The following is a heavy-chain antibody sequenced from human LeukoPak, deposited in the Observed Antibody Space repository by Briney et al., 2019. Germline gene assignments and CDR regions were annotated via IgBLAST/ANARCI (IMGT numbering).Heavy chain of an antibody. CDR3: ARTKEYRIDFDY. J-gene: IGHJ4*02. CDR2: INPSGGST. Sequence: GASVKVSCKASGYTFTSYYMYWVRQAPGQGLEWMGIINPSGGSTNYAQKFQGRVTMTRDTSISTAYMELSRLRSDDTAVYYCARTKEYRIDFDYWGQGTLVTVSS. D-gene: IGHD2-15*01. V-gene: IGHV1-46*01. CDR1: GYTFTSYY.